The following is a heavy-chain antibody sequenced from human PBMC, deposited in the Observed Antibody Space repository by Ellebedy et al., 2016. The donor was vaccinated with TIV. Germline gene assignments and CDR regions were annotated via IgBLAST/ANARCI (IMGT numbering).Heavy chain of an antibody. Sequence: GGSLRLSXAASGFTFRSYAMSWVRQAPGTGLEWVSGISASGGSTYYADSVKGRFTISRDNSKNTLYLQVNSLRAEDTAVYYCAKLLWNNYDRYWWFFDLWGRGTPVTVSS. CDR2: ISASGGST. CDR1: GFTFRSYA. CDR3: AKLLWNNYDRYWWFFDL. V-gene: IGHV3-23*01. J-gene: IGHJ2*01. D-gene: IGHD2-15*01.